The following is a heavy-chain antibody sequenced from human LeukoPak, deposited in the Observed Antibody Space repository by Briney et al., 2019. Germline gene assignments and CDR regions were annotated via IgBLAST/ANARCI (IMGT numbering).Heavy chain of an antibody. Sequence: GGSLRLSCAGSGFTFSSYWMSWVRQAPGKGREWGADIKQDGSEKYCVDSVKGRFTISRDNAKNSLYLQMNSLRAEDTAVYYCARSRVSRGDAFDIWGQGTMVTVSS. CDR2: IKQDGSEK. D-gene: IGHD3-10*01. J-gene: IGHJ3*02. CDR3: ARSRVSRGDAFDI. CDR1: GFTFSSYW. V-gene: IGHV3-7*01.